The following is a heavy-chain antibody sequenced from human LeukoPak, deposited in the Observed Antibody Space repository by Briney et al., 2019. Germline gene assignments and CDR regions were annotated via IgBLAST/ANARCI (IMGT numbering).Heavy chain of an antibody. CDR1: GDSISSGGYY. V-gene: IGHV4-31*03. CDR2: IYHSGTT. J-gene: IGHJ4*02. CDR3: ARTDYDFFDY. D-gene: IGHD3-3*01. Sequence: SETLSLTCTVSGDSISSGGYYWSWIRQYPGKSLEWIGFIYHSGTTYFNPSLKSRVIISVDTTKNQFSLKLSSVTAADTAVYYCARTDYDFFDYWGQGTLVTVSS.